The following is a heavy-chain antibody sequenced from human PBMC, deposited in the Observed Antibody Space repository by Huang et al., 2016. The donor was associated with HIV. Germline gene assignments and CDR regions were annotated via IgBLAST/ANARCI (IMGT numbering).Heavy chain of an antibody. J-gene: IGHJ2*01. CDR3: ATSRSGSGWFLDI. CDR2: VNHGGST. V-gene: IGHV4-34*01. D-gene: IGHD6-19*01. Sequence: QVQLYQWGAGPLRPSETLSLTCGVSGGSLHGYYWNWLRQSPGRGLEWIGEVNHGGSTKYNRSLKSRVTISVDTSKLQFALNLTSVTATDTADYYCATSRSGSGWFLDIWGRGTLVSVS. CDR1: GGSLHGYY.